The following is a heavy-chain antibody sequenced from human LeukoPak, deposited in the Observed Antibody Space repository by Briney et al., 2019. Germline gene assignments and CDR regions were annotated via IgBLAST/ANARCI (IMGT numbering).Heavy chain of an antibody. Sequence: ASVKVSCKASGYTFTSYYMHWVRQAPGQGLEWMGIINPSGGSTSYAQKFQGRVTMTRDMSTSTVYMELSSLRSEDTAVYYCALDTAMVTFDYWGQGTLVTVSS. D-gene: IGHD5-18*01. CDR1: GYTFTSYY. CDR2: INPSGGST. CDR3: ALDTAMVTFDY. J-gene: IGHJ4*02. V-gene: IGHV1-46*01.